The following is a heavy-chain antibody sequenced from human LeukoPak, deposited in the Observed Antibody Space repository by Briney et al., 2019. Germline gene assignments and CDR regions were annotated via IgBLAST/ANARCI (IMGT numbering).Heavy chain of an antibody. CDR3: ARPPALYRGDAFDI. CDR1: GYTFTGYY. CDR2: INPNSGGT. V-gene: IGHV1-2*02. J-gene: IGHJ3*02. D-gene: IGHD2-15*01. Sequence: ASVKVSCKASGYTFTGYYMHWVRQAPGQGLEWMGWINPNSGGTKYVQKFQGRVTMTRDTSISTAYMELSRLRSDDTAVYYCARPPALYRGDAFDIWGQGTMVTVSS.